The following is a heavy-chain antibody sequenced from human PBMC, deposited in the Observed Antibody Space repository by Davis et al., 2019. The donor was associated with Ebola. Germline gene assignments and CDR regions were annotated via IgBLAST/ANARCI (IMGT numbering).Heavy chain of an antibody. J-gene: IGHJ2*01. Sequence: LRLSCAVSGGSISSGGYSWSWIRQPPGKGLEWIGYIYHSGSTYYNPSLKSRVTISVDRSKNQFSLKLSSVTAADTAVYYCARAEGCSSTSCYRNWYFDLWGRGTLVTVSS. CDR3: ARAEGCSSTSCYRNWYFDL. V-gene: IGHV4-30-2*01. CDR1: GGSISSGGYS. CDR2: IYHSGST. D-gene: IGHD2-2*01.